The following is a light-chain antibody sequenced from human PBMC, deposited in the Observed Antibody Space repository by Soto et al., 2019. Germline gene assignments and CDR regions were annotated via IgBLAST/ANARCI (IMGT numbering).Light chain of an antibody. V-gene: IGKV3-15*01. J-gene: IGKJ4*01. Sequence: EIVMTQSPATLSVCPGERATLSCRASQSVSGNLAWYQQKPGQAPRLLLYGASTRATGIPARFSGSGSGTEFTLTISSLQSEDFAVYYCQQYNNWPPLTFGGGTKVEIK. CDR2: GAS. CDR3: QQYNNWPPLT. CDR1: QSVSGN.